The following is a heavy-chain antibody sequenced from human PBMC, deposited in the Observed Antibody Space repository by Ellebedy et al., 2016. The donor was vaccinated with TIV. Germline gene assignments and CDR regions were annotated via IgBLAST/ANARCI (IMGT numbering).Heavy chain of an antibody. CDR3: ASTHRRPAGGFDY. CDR2: IIPIFGTA. V-gene: IGHV1-69*13. D-gene: IGHD1-14*01. J-gene: IGHJ4*02. Sequence: ASVKVSCKASGGTFSSYAISWVRQAPGQGLEWMGGIIPIFGTANYAQKFQGRVTITADESTSTAYMELSSLRSEDTAVYYCASTHRRPAGGFDYWGQGTLVTVSS. CDR1: GGTFSSYA.